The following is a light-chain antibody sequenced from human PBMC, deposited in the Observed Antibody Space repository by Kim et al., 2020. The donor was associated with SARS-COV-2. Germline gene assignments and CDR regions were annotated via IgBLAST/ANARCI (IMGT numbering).Light chain of an antibody. CDR3: QQSFTTPLT. CDR1: QRITNF. V-gene: IGKV1-39*01. CDR2: DAS. Sequence: DIQMTQSPSHLSASVGVRVNITCRASQRITNFLNWYQQKPGRAPEILLFDASTLYTGVPSRFSGSGSGADFTLTISSLQPDDSATYYCQQSFTTPLTFGQGTRLEIK. J-gene: IGKJ5*01.